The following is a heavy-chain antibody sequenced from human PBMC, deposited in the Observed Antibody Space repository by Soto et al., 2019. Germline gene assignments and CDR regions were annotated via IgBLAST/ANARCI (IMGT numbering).Heavy chain of an antibody. J-gene: IGHJ4*02. Sequence: PSETLSLTCTVSGGSISSGGYYWSWIRQHPGKGLEWIGYIYYSGSTYYNPSLKSRVTISVDTSKNQFSLKLSSVTAADTAVYYCARDRGPDFWSGYYLGYFDYWGQGTLVTVSS. D-gene: IGHD3-3*01. CDR3: ARDRGPDFWSGYYLGYFDY. CDR2: IYYSGST. CDR1: GGSISSGGYY. V-gene: IGHV4-31*03.